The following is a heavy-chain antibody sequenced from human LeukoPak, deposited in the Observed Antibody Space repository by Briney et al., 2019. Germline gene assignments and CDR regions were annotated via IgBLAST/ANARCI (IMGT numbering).Heavy chain of an antibody. CDR3: ARGKYTSFDN. CDR2: TYYRSKWSF. V-gene: IGHV6-1*01. Sequence: SHTLSLTCAISGDSIFTYNFAWIWIDPSPWRDLVGLRRTYYRSKWSFDYAVSVKSRITINADTSKNQFSLQLSSVTPEDTAVYYCARGKYTSFDNWGEGTLVTVSS. D-gene: IGHD6-6*01. CDR1: GDSIFTYNFA. J-gene: IGHJ4*02.